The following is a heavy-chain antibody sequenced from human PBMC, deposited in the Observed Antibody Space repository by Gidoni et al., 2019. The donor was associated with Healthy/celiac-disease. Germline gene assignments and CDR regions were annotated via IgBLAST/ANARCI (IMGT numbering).Heavy chain of an antibody. CDR3: AKDPTTVTTGGYFQH. Sequence: EMQLLESGGGLVQPGGSLRLFCAASGFTFSSFAMLWVRQAPGNGLEWVSGVSGSGGTTDYAGSVKGRLTISRDNSKNTLYLQMSSLRAEDTAVYYCAKDPTTVTTGGYFQHWGQGTLVTVSS. CDR2: VSGSGGTT. V-gene: IGHV3-23*01. D-gene: IGHD4-17*01. CDR1: GFTFSSFA. J-gene: IGHJ1*01.